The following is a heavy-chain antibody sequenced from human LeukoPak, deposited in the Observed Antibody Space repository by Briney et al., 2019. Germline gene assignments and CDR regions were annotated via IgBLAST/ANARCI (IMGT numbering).Heavy chain of an antibody. Sequence: GRSLRLSCAASGFTFSDYAMHWVRQAPGKGLEWVAVISYGGTNKYYADSVKGRFTISRDSSKNTLFLQMNSLRAEDTAVYYCARDRSGYANDAFDFWGQGTMVTVSS. CDR1: GFTFSDYA. D-gene: IGHD3-3*01. J-gene: IGHJ3*01. CDR3: ARDRSGYANDAFDF. CDR2: ISYGGTNK. V-gene: IGHV3-30-3*01.